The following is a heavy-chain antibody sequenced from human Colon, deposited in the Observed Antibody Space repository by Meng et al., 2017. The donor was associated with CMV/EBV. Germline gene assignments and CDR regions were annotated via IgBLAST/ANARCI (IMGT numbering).Heavy chain of an antibody. Sequence: GGSLRLSCAASGFTFSNHAMHWVRQAPGKGLEWVAAISFDGSNKYYADSVKGRFTFSRDNSKNTLYLQMNSQRAEDTAMYYCARGAIVPTTFPPNWYFDLWGRGTLVTVSS. D-gene: IGHD5-12*01. CDR2: ISFDGSNK. J-gene: IGHJ2*01. CDR3: ARGAIVPTTFPPNWYFDL. CDR1: GFTFSNHA. V-gene: IGHV3-30*04.